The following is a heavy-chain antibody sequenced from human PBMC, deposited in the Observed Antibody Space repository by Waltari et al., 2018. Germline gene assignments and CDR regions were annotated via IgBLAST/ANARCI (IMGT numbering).Heavy chain of an antibody. CDR1: GFTFSTYG. Sequence: EVQLVESGGGLVQPGGSLRLSCAASGFTFSTYGMNWVRQAPGKGLEWFYHISGSGSPTYYADSVKGRFTISRDNAMNSLYLQMNSLRAEDTAVYYCAPLGASSLTLTAWGQGTLVTVSS. J-gene: IGHJ4*02. V-gene: IGHV3-48*01. CDR2: ISGSGSPT. D-gene: IGHD1-26*01. CDR3: APLGASSLTLTA.